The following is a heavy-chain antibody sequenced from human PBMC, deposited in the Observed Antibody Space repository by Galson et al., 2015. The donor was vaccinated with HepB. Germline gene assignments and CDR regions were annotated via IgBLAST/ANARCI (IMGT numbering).Heavy chain of an antibody. CDR1: GYRLTNYG. V-gene: IGHV1-18*01. CDR3: ARDYTMTTRSWFDP. Sequence: SVKVSCKASGYRLTNYGINWVRQAPGQGLEWMGWISTSNGNTKYAQKIQDRVTMTTDTSTSTAHMELRSLKSDDTAVYYCARDYTMTTRSWFDPWGQGTLVTVSS. J-gene: IGHJ5*02. D-gene: IGHD4-17*01. CDR2: ISTSNGNT.